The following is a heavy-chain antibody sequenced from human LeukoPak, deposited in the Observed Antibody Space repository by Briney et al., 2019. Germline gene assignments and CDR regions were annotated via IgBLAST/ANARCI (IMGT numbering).Heavy chain of an antibody. CDR3: ARGGDSSSWYGLVDY. J-gene: IGHJ4*02. D-gene: IGHD6-13*01. V-gene: IGHV4-34*01. CDR1: GGSFSGYY. CDR2: LNHSGST. Sequence: SETLSLTCAVYGGSFSGYYWSWIRQPPGKGLEWMGELNHSGSTNYNPSLKSRVTISVDTSKNQFSLKLSSVTAADTAVYYCARGGDSSSWYGLVDYWGQGTLVTVSS.